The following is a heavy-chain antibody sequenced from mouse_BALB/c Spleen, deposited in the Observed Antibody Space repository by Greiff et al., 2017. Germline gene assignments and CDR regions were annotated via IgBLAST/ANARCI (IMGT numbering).Heavy chain of an antibody. CDR2: INPDSSTI. Sequence: DVKLQESGGGLVQPGGSLKLSCAASGFDFSRYWMSWVRQAPGKGLEWIGEINPDSSTINYTPSLKDKFIISRDNAKNTLYLQMSKVRSEDTALYYCARPDYYGSSYYAMDYWGQGTSVTVSS. CDR1: GFDFSRYW. V-gene: IGHV4-1*02. D-gene: IGHD1-1*01. J-gene: IGHJ4*01. CDR3: ARPDYYGSSYYAMDY.